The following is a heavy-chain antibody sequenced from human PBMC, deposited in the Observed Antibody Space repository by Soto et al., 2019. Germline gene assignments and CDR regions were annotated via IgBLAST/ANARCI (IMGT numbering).Heavy chain of an antibody. V-gene: IGHV4-30-4*01. CDR1: GDSISTVDYF. CDR2: IYKSATT. CDR3: ARGRYGLTGRCFPNWFDS. J-gene: IGHJ5*01. D-gene: IGHD1-20*01. Sequence: PSETLSLTCTVSGDSISTVDYFWAWIRQPPGQALEYIGYIYKSATTYYNPSFESRVAISLDTSKSQVSLNVTAVSAADTAVYFCARGRYGLTGRCFPNWFDSWGQGTLVTVSS.